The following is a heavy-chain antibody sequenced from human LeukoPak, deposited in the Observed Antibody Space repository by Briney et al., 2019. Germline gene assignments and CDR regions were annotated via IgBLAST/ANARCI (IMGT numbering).Heavy chain of an antibody. CDR3: TTDLDAPAYCGGDCYSLAFDY. D-gene: IGHD2-21*02. J-gene: IGHJ4*02. CDR1: GFTFSGSA. Sequence: PGGSLKLSCAASGFTFSGSAMHWVRQASGRGLEWVGRIRSKANSYATAYAASVKGRFTISRDDSKNTAYLQMNSLKTEDTAVYYCTTDLDAPAYCGGDCYSLAFDYWGQGTLVTVSS. V-gene: IGHV3-73*01. CDR2: IRSKANSYAT.